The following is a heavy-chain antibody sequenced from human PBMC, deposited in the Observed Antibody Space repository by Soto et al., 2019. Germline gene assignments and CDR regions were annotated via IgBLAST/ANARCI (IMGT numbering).Heavy chain of an antibody. CDR1: GFTFSSYW. CDR2: IKQEGSEK. CDR3: ARGYSIDY. Sequence: GGSLRLSCAASGFTFSSYWMTWVRQAPGKGLEWVANIKQEGSEKYYVDSVKGRFTISRDDAKNSLYLQMSTLRAEDTAVYYCARGYSIDYWGQGTLVTVSS. V-gene: IGHV3-7*03. J-gene: IGHJ4*02. D-gene: IGHD5-18*01.